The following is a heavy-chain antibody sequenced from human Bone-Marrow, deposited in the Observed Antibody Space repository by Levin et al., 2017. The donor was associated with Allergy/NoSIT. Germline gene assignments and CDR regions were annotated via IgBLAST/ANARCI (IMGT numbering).Heavy chain of an antibody. J-gene: IGHJ4*02. CDR2: IYATGTT. CDR1: GDSIASHY. Sequence: GSLRLSCTVSGDSIASHYWSWVRQPPGKGLEWIGRIYATGTTNYNPPLKSRLTMSVDTSKNQISLRLTSVTAADTAFYYCGRDTAWDEYRGTSGLFDYWGQGILVTVSS. CDR3: GRDTAWDEYRGTSGLFDY. D-gene: IGHD2-21*02. V-gene: IGHV4-4*07.